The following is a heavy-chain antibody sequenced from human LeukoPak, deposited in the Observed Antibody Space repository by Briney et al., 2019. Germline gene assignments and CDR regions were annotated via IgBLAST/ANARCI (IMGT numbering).Heavy chain of an antibody. CDR1: GGSFSGYY. V-gene: IGHV4-34*01. CDR2: IYYSGST. Sequence: PSETLSLTCAVYGGSFSGYYWSWIRQPPGKGLEWIGSIYYSGSTYYNPSLKSRVTISVDTSKNQFSLKLSSVTAADTAVYYCARSYYYDSSGYYYWGQGTLVTVSS. J-gene: IGHJ4*02. CDR3: ARSYYYDSSGYYY. D-gene: IGHD3-22*01.